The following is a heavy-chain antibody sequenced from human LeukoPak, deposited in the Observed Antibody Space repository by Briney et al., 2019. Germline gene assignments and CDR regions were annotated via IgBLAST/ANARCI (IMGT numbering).Heavy chain of an antibody. J-gene: IGHJ4*02. D-gene: IGHD2-8*01. CDR3: ARGAYCTNGVCYTRNYFDY. CDR2: INLSGST. CDR1: GGSFSGYY. V-gene: IGHV4-34*01. Sequence: PSETLSLTCAVYGGSFSGYYWSWIRQPPGKGLEWIGEINLSGSTNYNPSLKSRVTISVDTSKNQFSLKLSSVTAADTAVYYCARGAYCTNGVCYTRNYFDYWGQGTLVTVSS.